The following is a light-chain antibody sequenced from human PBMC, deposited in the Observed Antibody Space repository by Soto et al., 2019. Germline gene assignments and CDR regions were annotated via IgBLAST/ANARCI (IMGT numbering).Light chain of an antibody. J-gene: IGKJ4*01. CDR2: DAS. CDR1: QTISTW. CDR3: QQYESYSPLT. V-gene: IGKV1-5*01. Sequence: DIQMTQSPSTLSASVGDRVTITCRASQTISTWLAWYQQKPGKAPELLIYDASTLESGVPSRFSGSGSGTDFTLTPSSLQPDDFATYYCQQYESYSPLTFGGGTKV.